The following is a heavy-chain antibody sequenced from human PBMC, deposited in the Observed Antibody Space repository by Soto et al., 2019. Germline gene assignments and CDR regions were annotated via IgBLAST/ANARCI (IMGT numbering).Heavy chain of an antibody. V-gene: IGHV4-39*01. D-gene: IGHD3-9*01. J-gene: IGHJ5*02. CDR2: IYYSGST. CDR3: ASGNLRYFDWLLHWFDP. Sequence: SETLSLTCTVSGGSISSSSYYWGWIRQPPGKGLEWIGSIYYSGSTYYNPSLKSRVTISVDTSKNQFSLKLSSVTAADTAVYYCASGNLRYFDWLLHWFDPWGQGTLVTVSS. CDR1: GGSISSSSYY.